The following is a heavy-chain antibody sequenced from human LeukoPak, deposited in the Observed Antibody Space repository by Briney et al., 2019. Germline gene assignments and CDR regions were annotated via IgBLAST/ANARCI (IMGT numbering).Heavy chain of an antibody. CDR3: ARDGPYYYMDV. CDR2: IYYSGST. CDR1: GGSISSYY. J-gene: IGHJ6*03. V-gene: IGHV4-59*01. Sequence: SETLSLTCTVSGGSISSYYWSWIRQPAGKGLEWIGYIYYSGSTNYNPSLKSRVTISVDTSKNQFSLKLSSVTAADTAVYYCARDGPYYYMDVWGKGTTVTVSS.